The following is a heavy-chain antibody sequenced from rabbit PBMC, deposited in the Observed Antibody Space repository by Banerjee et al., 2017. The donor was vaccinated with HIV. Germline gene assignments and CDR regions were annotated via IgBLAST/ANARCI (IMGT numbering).Heavy chain of an antibody. CDR1: GFSFSSSDY. V-gene: IGHV1S40*01. CDR2: IYTDSGST. CDR3: ARDITYVGDAGYGYAYYFNL. Sequence: QSLEESGGDLVKPGASLTLTCTASGFSFSSSDYMCWVRQAPGKGLEWIACIYTDSGSTYYASWAKGRFTISSHNAQNTLYLQLNSLTAADTATYFRARDITYVGDAGYGYAYYFNLWGPGTLVTVS. D-gene: IGHD6-1*01. J-gene: IGHJ4*01.